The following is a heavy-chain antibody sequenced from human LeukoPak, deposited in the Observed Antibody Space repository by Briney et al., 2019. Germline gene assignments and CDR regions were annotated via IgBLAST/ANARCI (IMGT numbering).Heavy chain of an antibody. V-gene: IGHV4-34*01. Sequence: SETLSLTCAVYGGSFSDYYWSWIRQPPGKGLEWIGEINHSGSTNYNPSLKSRVTISVDTSKNQFSLKLNSVTAADTAVYYCARDDSSSWYGGFDIWGQGTMVTVSS. CDR2: INHSGST. CDR3: ARDDSSSWYGGFDI. J-gene: IGHJ3*02. D-gene: IGHD6-13*01. CDR1: GGSFSDYY.